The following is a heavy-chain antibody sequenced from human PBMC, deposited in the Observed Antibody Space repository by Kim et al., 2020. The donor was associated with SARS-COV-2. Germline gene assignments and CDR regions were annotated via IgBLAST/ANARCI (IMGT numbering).Heavy chain of an antibody. V-gene: IGHV1-69*01. Sequence: GGTFRNYEYNWVRQAPGQGLEWLGGIFPIFGATNYAQKFQGRLTITADESRSTVYMQLSSLKSEDTAVYYCARGVEYSSSSWFDPWGPGTLAT. CDR1: GGTFRNYE. J-gene: IGHJ5*02. D-gene: IGHD6-6*01. CDR3: ARGVEYSSSSWFDP. CDR2: IFPIFGAT.